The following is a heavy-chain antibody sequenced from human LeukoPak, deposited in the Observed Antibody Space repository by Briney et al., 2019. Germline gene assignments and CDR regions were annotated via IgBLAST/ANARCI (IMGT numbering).Heavy chain of an antibody. J-gene: IGHJ4*02. CDR1: GYTFTIYY. D-gene: IGHD2-2*01. CDR3: ARVKKLMPEFEF. CDR2: INPNTGAT. Sequence: ASVKVSCKSSGYTFTIYYMHWVRQAPGQGLEWMGVINPNTGATKYAQKFQGRVSMTRDTSINTAYMDLTNIRSDDTAIFYCARVKKLMPEFEFWGQGTLVTVSS. V-gene: IGHV1-2*02.